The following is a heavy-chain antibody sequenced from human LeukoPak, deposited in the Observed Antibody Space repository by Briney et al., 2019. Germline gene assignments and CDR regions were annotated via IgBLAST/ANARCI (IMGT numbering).Heavy chain of an antibody. V-gene: IGHV3-9*01. Sequence: GGSQRLSCSGSGFTFEDYGMHWVRQAPGKGLEWVASISWNSGHLGYGDSVEGRFTVSRDNAKNSLSLEMNSLRVEDTAFYFCAKDIVKGSASGTFDHWGQGTLVTVSS. J-gene: IGHJ4*02. CDR2: ISWNSGHL. D-gene: IGHD3-10*01. CDR3: AKDIVKGSASGTFDH. CDR1: GFTFEDYG.